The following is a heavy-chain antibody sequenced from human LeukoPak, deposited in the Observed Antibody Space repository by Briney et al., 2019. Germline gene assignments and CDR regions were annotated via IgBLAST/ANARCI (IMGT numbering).Heavy chain of an antibody. V-gene: IGHV4-34*01. J-gene: IGHJ4*02. Sequence: SETLSLTCAVYGGSFSVYYWSWIRQPPGKGLEWIGEINHSGSTNYNPSLKSRVTISVDTSKKQFSMKLSSVTAADTDVYYCAIKSYYYGSGSSGYFDYWGQGTLVTVSS. CDR2: INHSGST. CDR3: AIKSYYYGSGSSGYFDY. D-gene: IGHD3-10*01. CDR1: GGSFSVYY.